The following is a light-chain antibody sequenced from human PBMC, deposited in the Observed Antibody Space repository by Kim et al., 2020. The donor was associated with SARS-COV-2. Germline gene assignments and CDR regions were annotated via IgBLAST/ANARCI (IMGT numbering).Light chain of an antibody. CDR2: KAS. CDR1: ESSSRW. V-gene: IGKV1-5*03. Sequence: AYLGDRVTIMWRPRESSSRWTAWYQQKPGKAPKLLFYKASTLESGVPSRFRGSGSGTEFTLTISSLQPDDFATYYCQQYKSPPWTFGQGTKVDIK. CDR3: QQYKSPPWT. J-gene: IGKJ1*01.